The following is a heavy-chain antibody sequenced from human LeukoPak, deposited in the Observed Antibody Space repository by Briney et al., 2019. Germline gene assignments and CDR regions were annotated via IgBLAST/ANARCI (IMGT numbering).Heavy chain of an antibody. Sequence: GGSLRLSCAASGFTFSDYYMSWIRQAPGKGLEWIAYIGSSGRTVYYTDSLRGRFTISRDNAKNSLYLQMNSLRAEDTALYYCARGGPRQQLVYYYYYYMDVWGKGTTVTVSS. CDR3: ARGGPRQQLVYYYYYYMDV. J-gene: IGHJ6*03. CDR2: IGSSGRTV. CDR1: GFTFSDYY. D-gene: IGHD6-13*01. V-gene: IGHV3-11*01.